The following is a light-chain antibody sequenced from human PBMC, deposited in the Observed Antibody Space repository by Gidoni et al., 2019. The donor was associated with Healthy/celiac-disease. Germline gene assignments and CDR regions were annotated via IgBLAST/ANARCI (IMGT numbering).Light chain of an antibody. Sequence: EIVLPQSPATLSLSPGERATISCRASQSVSSYLAWYQQKPGQAPRLLIYDASNRATGIPARFSGSGSGTDFTLTISSLEPEDLAVYYCQQRSNWPPYTFGQGTKLEIK. V-gene: IGKV3-11*01. CDR3: QQRSNWPPYT. CDR1: QSVSSY. CDR2: DAS. J-gene: IGKJ2*01.